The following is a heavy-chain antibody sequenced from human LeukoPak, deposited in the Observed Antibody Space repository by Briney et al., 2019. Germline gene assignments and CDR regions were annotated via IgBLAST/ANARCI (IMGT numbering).Heavy chain of an antibody. Sequence: GGSLRLSCAASGFTFSSYSMNWVRQAPGKGLEWVSSISSSSSYIYYADSVKGRFTISRDNAKNSLYLQMNSLRAEDTAVYYCASFTVAQLNAFDIWGQGRMVTVSS. D-gene: IGHD4-23*01. V-gene: IGHV3-21*01. CDR2: ISSSSSYI. CDR1: GFTFSSYS. J-gene: IGHJ3*02. CDR3: ASFTVAQLNAFDI.